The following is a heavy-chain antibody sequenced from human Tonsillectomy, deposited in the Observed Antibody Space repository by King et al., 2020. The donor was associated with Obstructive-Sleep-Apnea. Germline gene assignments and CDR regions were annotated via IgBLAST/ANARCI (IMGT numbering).Heavy chain of an antibody. D-gene: IGHD6-19*01. CDR1: GFTFSGYA. CDR3: AKDKATEYSSGHDDYYYGMDV. J-gene: IGHJ6*02. Sequence: VQLVESGGGLVQPGGSLRLSCAASGFTFSGYAMSWVRQAPGKGLEGVSAISGSGGSTYYADTLKGRFTISRDNSKNTQYPQQKSLRADDTAVYYCAKDKATEYSSGHDDYYYGMDVWGQGTTVTVSS. V-gene: IGHV3-23*04. CDR2: ISGSGGST.